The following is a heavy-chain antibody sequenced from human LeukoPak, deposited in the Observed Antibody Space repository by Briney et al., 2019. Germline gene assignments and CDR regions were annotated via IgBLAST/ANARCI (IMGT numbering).Heavy chain of an antibody. Sequence: SETLSLTCTASGGSISSSSYYWGWIRQPPGKGLEWIGSIYYSATTYYNPSLKSRVSISVDTSKNQFSLKLRSVTAADTAVYYCARDSPIRSTDVWGKGTTVTVPS. J-gene: IGHJ6*04. CDR2: IYYSATT. CDR1: GGSISSSSYY. D-gene: IGHD3-16*01. V-gene: IGHV4-39*07. CDR3: ARDSPIRSTDV.